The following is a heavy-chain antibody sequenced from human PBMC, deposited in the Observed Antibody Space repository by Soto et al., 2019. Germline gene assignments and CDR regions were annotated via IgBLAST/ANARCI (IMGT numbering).Heavy chain of an antibody. CDR3: ARLNRDYYYYGMDV. V-gene: IGHV4-4*07. J-gene: IGHJ6*02. CDR1: RGYVNTFH. Sequence: TSETLSLTCTVSRGYVNTFHWSWVRQPAGKGLEWIGRIFPNGITNYNPSLESRVTILKDNSKNQLSLKLTSVTAVDSAVYYCARLNRDYYYYGMDVWGQGATVTVSS. CDR2: IFPNGIT.